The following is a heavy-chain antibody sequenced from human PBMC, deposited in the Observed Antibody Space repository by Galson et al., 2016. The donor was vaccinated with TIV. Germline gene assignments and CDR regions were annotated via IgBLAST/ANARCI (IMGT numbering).Heavy chain of an antibody. V-gene: IGHV3-33*01. CDR1: GFTFSSYG. Sequence: SLRLSCAASGFTFSSYGMHWVRQAPGKGLEWVAVIRYDDLTTFYADSVKDRFFISRDDSRSTLYLDITSLTIDDTALYYCSTDRLWKDVWDGFGFWGQGTMVTVS. CDR2: IRYDDLTT. J-gene: IGHJ3*01. CDR3: STDRLWKDVWDGFGF. D-gene: IGHD1-1*01.